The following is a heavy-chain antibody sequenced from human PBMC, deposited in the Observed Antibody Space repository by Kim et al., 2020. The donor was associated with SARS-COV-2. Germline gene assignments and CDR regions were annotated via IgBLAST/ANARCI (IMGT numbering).Heavy chain of an antibody. CDR3: AGNPSIVVVPAAMFDAFDI. Sequence: SRVTISVDTSKNQFSLKLSSVTAADTAVYYCAGNPSIVVVPAAMFDAFDIWGQGTMVTVSS. V-gene: IGHV4-39*01. D-gene: IGHD2-2*01. J-gene: IGHJ3*02.